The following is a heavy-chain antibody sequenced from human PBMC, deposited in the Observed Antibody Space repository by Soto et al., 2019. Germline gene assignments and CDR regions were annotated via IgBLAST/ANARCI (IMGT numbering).Heavy chain of an antibody. CDR3: ARDSSSWSLAFDP. Sequence: SETLSLTCTVSDGSMSNYYWNRILQPPGKGLEWIGYIYYSGSTNYNPSLKSRVTISLDTPNNQFSLKLSSVIAADTAVYYCARDSSSWSLAFDPWGQGTLVTVSS. CDR1: DGSMSNYY. J-gene: IGHJ5*02. D-gene: IGHD6-13*01. V-gene: IGHV4-59*01. CDR2: IYYSGST.